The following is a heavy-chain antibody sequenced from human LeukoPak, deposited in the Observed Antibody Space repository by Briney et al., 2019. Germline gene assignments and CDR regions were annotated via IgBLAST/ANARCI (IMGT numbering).Heavy chain of an antibody. CDR3: ARDRPDPGIAAAGTPFDY. Sequence: ASVKVSCKASGYTFTGYYMHWVRQAPGQGLEWMGWINPNSGGTNYAQKFQGRVTMTRDTSISTAYMELSRLRSDDTAVYYCARDRPDPGIAAAGTPFDYWGQGTLVTVSS. CDR1: GYTFTGYY. CDR2: INPNSGGT. D-gene: IGHD6-13*01. V-gene: IGHV1-2*02. J-gene: IGHJ4*02.